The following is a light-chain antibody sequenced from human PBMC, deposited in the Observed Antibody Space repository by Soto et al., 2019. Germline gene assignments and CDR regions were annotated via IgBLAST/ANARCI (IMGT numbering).Light chain of an antibody. CDR3: CSYAGSSTSFWV. J-gene: IGLJ1*01. CDR1: SSDVGSYNL. V-gene: IGLV2-23*01. Sequence: QSALTQPASVSGSPGQSITISCTGTSSDVGSYNLVSWYQQHPGKAPKLMIYEGSKRPSGVSNRFSGSKSGNTASLTISGLQAEEEADYYCCSYAGSSTSFWVFGTGTKLTVL. CDR2: EGS.